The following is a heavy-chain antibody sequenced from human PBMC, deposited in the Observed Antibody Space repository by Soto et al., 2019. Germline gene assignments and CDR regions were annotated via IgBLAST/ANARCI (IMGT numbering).Heavy chain of an antibody. Sequence: VQLVETGGGLIQPGGSLRLSCAASGFTVSSNYMSWVRQAPGKGLEWVSVIYSGGSTYYADSVKGRFTISRDNSKNTLYLQMNSLRAEDTAVYYCARDCSGGSCYYYYGMDVWGQGTTVTVSS. CDR1: GFTVSSNY. CDR2: IYSGGST. V-gene: IGHV3-53*02. D-gene: IGHD2-15*01. CDR3: ARDCSGGSCYYYYGMDV. J-gene: IGHJ6*02.